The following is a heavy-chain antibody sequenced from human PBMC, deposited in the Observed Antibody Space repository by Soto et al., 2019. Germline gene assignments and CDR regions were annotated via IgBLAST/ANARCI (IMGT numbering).Heavy chain of an antibody. CDR1: GFTFSTYN. D-gene: IGHD3-22*01. V-gene: IGHV3-48*01. CDR2: ISDSSSTI. Sequence: SLRLSCGASGFTFSTYNMNWVRQAPGKGLEWVSYISDSSSTIHYADSVKGRFTISRDNAKNSLYLQMNSLRAEDTAVYYCARDDYPYYDDSSGYHFDYWGQGALVTVSS. CDR3: ARDDYPYYDDSSGYHFDY. J-gene: IGHJ4*02.